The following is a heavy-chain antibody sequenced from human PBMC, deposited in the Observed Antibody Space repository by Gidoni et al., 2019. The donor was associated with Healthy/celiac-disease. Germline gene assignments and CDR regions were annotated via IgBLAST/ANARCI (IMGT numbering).Heavy chain of an antibody. Sequence: EVQLVESGGGLVKPGGSLSISCAASGFTLSSYSMNWVRQAPGKGLEWVSSISSSSSYIYYADSVKGRFTISRDNAKNSLYLQMNSLRAEDTAVYYCAGRYSYGGTYYGMDVWGQGTTVTVSS. D-gene: IGHD5-18*01. V-gene: IGHV3-21*01. CDR2: ISSSSSYI. CDR1: GFTLSSYS. J-gene: IGHJ6*02. CDR3: AGRYSYGGTYYGMDV.